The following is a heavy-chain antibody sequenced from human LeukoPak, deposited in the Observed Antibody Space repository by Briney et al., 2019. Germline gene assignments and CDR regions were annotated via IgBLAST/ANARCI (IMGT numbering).Heavy chain of an antibody. Sequence: SETLSLTCTVSGGSISSSDHYWGWIRQPPGKGLEWIANIYYSGSTYYNPSLKSRVTISVDTSKNQLYLKLSSVTAADTAVYYCARQDEELIVYFDYWGQGTLVTVSS. J-gene: IGHJ4*02. D-gene: IGHD3-10*01. CDR2: IYYSGST. V-gene: IGHV4-39*01. CDR3: ARQDEELIVYFDY. CDR1: GGSISSSDHY.